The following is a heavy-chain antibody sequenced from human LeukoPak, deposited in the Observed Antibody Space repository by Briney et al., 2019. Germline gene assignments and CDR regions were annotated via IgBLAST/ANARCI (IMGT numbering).Heavy chain of an antibody. CDR3: ARVFPYYGMDV. J-gene: IGHJ6*02. V-gene: IGHV4-59*01. CDR2: IYYSGST. CDR1: GGSISSYY. Sequence: SETLSLTCTVSGGSISSYYWSWIRQPPGKGLEWIGYIYYSGSTNYNPSLKSRVTISVDASKNQFSLKLSSVTAADTAVYYCARVFPYYGMDVWGQGTTVTVSS.